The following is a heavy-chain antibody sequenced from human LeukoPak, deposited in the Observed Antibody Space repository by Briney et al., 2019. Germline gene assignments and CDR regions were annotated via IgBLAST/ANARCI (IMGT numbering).Heavy chain of an antibody. Sequence: GGSLRLSCAASGFTFSSYAMHWVRQAPGKGLEWVAVISYDGSNKYYADSVKGRFTISRDNSKNTLYLQMNGLRAEDTAVYYCARRHDYGDYWGQGTLVTVSS. V-gene: IGHV3-30-3*01. CDR2: ISYDGSNK. J-gene: IGHJ4*02. CDR1: GFTFSSYA. CDR3: ARRHDYGDY.